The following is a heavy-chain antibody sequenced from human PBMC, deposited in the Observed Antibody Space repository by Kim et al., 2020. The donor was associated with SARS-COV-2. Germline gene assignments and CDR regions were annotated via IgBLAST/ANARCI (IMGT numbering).Heavy chain of an antibody. Sequence: GGSLRLSRAASGFPFSRNYMAWVRQAPGKGLEWVSSIYSSESTYYADSVKGRFTISRDNSKNTLYLQMNSLSADDTAVYYCARVTSWYFDLWGRGTLVTVSS. J-gene: IGHJ2*01. CDR2: IYSSEST. CDR1: GFPFSRNY. D-gene: IGHD2-21*02. CDR3: ARVTSWYFDL. V-gene: IGHV3-66*01.